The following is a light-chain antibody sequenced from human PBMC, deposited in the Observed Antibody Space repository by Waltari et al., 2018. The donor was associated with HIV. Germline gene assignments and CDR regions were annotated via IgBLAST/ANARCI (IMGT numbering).Light chain of an antibody. V-gene: IGLV2-23*02. CDR3: CSYTRRNGFV. Sequence: ALTPPAAVSESLEQPITTSSAATSPDVGSNYLFPWYHQYPGRAPKVIISEVDKWPSEFLLHFSGSNSYRFSGSKSGNAAFLTISGLRAEDGALYFCCSYTRRNGFVFGSGTEVTVL. J-gene: IGLJ1*01. CDR1: SPDVGSNYL. CDR2: EVD.